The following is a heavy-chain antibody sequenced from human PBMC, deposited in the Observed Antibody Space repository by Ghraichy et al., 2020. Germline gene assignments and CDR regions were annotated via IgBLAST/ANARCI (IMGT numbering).Heavy chain of an antibody. CDR1: GYTFTSYA. CDR3: ARQFYDFWSGYAPYFDY. V-gene: IGHV1-3*01. J-gene: IGHJ4*02. Sequence: ASVKVSCKASGYTFTSYAMHWVRQAPGQRLEWMGWINAGNGNTKYSQKFQGRVTITRDTSASTAYMELSSLRSEDTAVYYCARQFYDFWSGYAPYFDYWGQGTLVTVSS. CDR2: INAGNGNT. D-gene: IGHD3-3*01.